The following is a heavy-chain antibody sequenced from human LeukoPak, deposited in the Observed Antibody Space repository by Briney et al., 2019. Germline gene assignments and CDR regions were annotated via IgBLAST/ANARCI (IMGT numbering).Heavy chain of an antibody. J-gene: IGHJ6*03. CDR3: AHMGSGGVVANYYYYMDV. CDR1: GFSLSTSGVG. Sequence: SGPTLVKPTQTLTLTCTFSGFSLSTSGVGVGWIRQPPGKALEWLALIYWDDDKRYSPSLRSRLTITKDTSKNQVVFTMTNMDPVDTATYYCAHMGSGGVVANYYYYMDVWGKGTTVTVSS. CDR2: IYWDDDK. V-gene: IGHV2-5*02. D-gene: IGHD3-3*01.